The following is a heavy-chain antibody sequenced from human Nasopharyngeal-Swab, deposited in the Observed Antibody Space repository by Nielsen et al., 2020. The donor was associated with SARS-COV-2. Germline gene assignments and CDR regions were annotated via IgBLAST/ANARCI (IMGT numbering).Heavy chain of an antibody. CDR2: IYSGGST. CDR3: AKAPRGGYYDYYYGMDV. Sequence: GGSLRLSCAASGFTVSSNYMSWVRQAPGKGLEWVSVIYSGGSTYYADSVKGRFTISRHNSKNTLYLQMNSLRAEDTAVYYCAKAPRGGYYDYYYGMDVWGQGTTVTVSS. V-gene: IGHV3-53*01. CDR1: GFTVSSNY. D-gene: IGHD3-3*01. J-gene: IGHJ6*02.